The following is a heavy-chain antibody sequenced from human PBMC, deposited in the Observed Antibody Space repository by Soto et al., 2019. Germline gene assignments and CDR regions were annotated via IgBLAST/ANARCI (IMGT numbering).Heavy chain of an antibody. CDR1: GGSISSYY. CDR2: IYYSGST. J-gene: IGHJ4*02. D-gene: IGHD3-10*01. CDR3: AREGFGELGGFDY. Sequence: QVQLQESGPGLAKPSETLSLTCTVSGGSISSYYWSWIRQPPGKGLEWIGYIYYSGSTNYNPSLKSRVTISVDTSKNQFSLKLSSVTAADTAVYYCAREGFGELGGFDYWGQGTLVTVSS. V-gene: IGHV4-59*01.